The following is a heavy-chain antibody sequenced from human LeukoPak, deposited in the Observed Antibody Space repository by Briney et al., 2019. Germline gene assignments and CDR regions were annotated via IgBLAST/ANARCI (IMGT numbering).Heavy chain of an antibody. CDR1: GYSFTSYW. CDR2: IYPGDSDT. CDR3: ARPPTYSSSSDAFDI. Sequence: GESLKISCKGSGYSFTSYWIGWVRQMPVKGLEWMGIIYPGDSDTRYSPSSQGQVTISADKSISTAYLQWSSLKASDTAMYYCARPPTYSSSSDAFDIWGQGTMVTVSS. J-gene: IGHJ3*02. V-gene: IGHV5-51*01. D-gene: IGHD6-13*01.